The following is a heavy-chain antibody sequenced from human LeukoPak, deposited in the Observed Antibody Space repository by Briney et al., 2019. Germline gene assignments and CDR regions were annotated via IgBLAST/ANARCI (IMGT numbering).Heavy chain of an antibody. D-gene: IGHD1-26*01. CDR1: GGSFSGYY. CDR2: INHSGST. Sequence: PSETLSLTCAVYGGSFSGYYWSWIRQPPGKGLEWIGEINHSGSTNYNPSLKSRVTISVDTSKNQFSLKLSSVTAAGTAVYYCARLSLLGGATQYYFDYWGQGTLVTVSS. J-gene: IGHJ4*02. CDR3: ARLSLLGGATQYYFDY. V-gene: IGHV4-34*01.